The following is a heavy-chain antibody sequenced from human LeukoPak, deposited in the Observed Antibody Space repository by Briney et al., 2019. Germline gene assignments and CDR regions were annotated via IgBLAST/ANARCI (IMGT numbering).Heavy chain of an antibody. J-gene: IGHJ4*02. CDR2: INPNSGDT. Sequence: ASVKVSCKASGYTFTGYYIHWVRQAPGQGLDWMGWINPNSGDTNYAQKFQGRVTLTSDTSISTAYMELTRLTSDGTAVYHCARVAEGYYFDYWGQGTLVTVSS. V-gene: IGHV1-2*02. CDR3: ARVAEGYYFDY. CDR1: GYTFTGYY.